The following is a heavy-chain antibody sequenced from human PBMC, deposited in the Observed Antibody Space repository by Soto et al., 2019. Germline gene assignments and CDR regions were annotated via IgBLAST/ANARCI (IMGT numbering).Heavy chain of an antibody. CDR2: ISYDGSNK. CDR1: GFTFSSYA. Sequence: PGGSLRLSCEASGFTFSSYAMHWVRQAPGKGLEWAAVISYDGSNKYYADSVKGRFTISRDNSKNTPYLQMNSLRAEDTAVYYCARDPGYYYDNSGLYGMDVWGQGTTVTVSS. V-gene: IGHV3-30-3*01. CDR3: ARDPGYYYDNSGLYGMDV. J-gene: IGHJ6*02. D-gene: IGHD3-22*01.